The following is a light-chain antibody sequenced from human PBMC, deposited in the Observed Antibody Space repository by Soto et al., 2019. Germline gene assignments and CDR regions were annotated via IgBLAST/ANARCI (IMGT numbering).Light chain of an antibody. CDR3: QQYGSSLLFT. J-gene: IGKJ3*01. Sequence: EIVLTQSPGTLSLSPGERATLSCRASQSVSSSYLAWYQQKPGQAPRLLIYGASSRATDIPDRFSGSGSGTDVTLTISRREPEDFAVYYCQQYGSSLLFTFGPGTKVDIK. CDR1: QSVSSSY. CDR2: GAS. V-gene: IGKV3-20*01.